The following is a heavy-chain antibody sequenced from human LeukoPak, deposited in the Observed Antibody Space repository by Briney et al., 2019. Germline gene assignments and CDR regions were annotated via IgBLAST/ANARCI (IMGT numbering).Heavy chain of an antibody. Sequence: GGSLRLSCAASGFTFSNNWMSWVRQAPGKGLEWVANIKQDGSEKYYVDSVKGRFTISRDNAKNSLYLQMNGLRAEDTAVYYCARATLWGKGTLVTVSS. CDR3: ARATL. D-gene: IGHD4-11*01. CDR2: IKQDGSEK. V-gene: IGHV3-7*04. CDR1: GFTFSNNW. J-gene: IGHJ4*02.